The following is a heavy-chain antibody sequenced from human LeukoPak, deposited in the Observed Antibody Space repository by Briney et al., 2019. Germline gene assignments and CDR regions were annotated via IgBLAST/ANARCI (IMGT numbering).Heavy chain of an antibody. J-gene: IGHJ4*02. CDR2: INIANGNT. D-gene: IGHD2-2*01. Sequence: ASVKVSCKASGYTFTSYPMHWVRQAPGQRLEWMGWINIANGNTKYSQKFQGRVTISRDTSASTAYMELSSLISEDTAVYYCARDYCSVTTCYSFDYWGQGTLVTVSS. V-gene: IGHV1-3*04. CDR1: GYTFTSYP. CDR3: ARDYCSVTTCYSFDY.